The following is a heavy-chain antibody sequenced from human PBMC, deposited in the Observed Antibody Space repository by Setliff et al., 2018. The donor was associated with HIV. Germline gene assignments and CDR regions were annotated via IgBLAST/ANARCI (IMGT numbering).Heavy chain of an antibody. V-gene: IGHV4-59*12. D-gene: IGHD3-3*01. Sequence: SETLRLSCAASGFTFNNYCMSWVRQSPGKGLEWIGYIYFSGGTHYNPSLKSRVTISVDTSKNQFSLKLSSVTAADTAVYYCARGGPRRITIFGVPQFPYYFDYWGQGTLVTVSS. CDR2: IYFSGGT. CDR1: GFTFNNYC. J-gene: IGHJ4*02. CDR3: ARGGPRRITIFGVPQFPYYFDY.